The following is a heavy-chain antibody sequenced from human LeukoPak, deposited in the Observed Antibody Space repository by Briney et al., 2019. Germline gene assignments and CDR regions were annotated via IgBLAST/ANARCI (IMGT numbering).Heavy chain of an antibody. CDR2: ISGSGGST. J-gene: IGHJ6*02. CDR3: ASSGSYVAHYYGMDV. Sequence: PGGSLRLSCAASGFTFNSYAMSWVRQAPGKGLEWVSAISGSGGSTYYADSVKGRFTMSRDNSKNTLYLQMNSLRAEDTAVYYCASSGSYVAHYYGMDVWGQGTTVTVSS. D-gene: IGHD3-10*01. CDR1: GFTFNSYA. V-gene: IGHV3-23*01.